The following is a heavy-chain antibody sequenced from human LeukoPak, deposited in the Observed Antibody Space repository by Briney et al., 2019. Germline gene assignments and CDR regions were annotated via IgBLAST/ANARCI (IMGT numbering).Heavy chain of an antibody. V-gene: IGHV1-2*02. CDR1: GHTFTGYY. J-gene: IGHJ4*02. CDR2: FNPNSGGT. Sequence: ASVKVSCKASGHTFTGYYMHWVRQAPGQGLEWMDWFNPNSGGTNYAQKFQGRVTMTRDTSISTAYMELSRLRSDDTAVYYCARPNHAISIAADRTLDYWGQGTLVTVSS. CDR3: ARPNHAISIAADRTLDY. D-gene: IGHD6-13*01.